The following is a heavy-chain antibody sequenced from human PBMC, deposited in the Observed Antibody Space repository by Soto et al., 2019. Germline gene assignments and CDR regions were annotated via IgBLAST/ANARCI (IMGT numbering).Heavy chain of an antibody. V-gene: IGHV3-33*01. CDR3: AREGGSSLYYYGMDV. CDR2: IWYDGSNK. CDR1: GFTFSSYG. Sequence: PGGSLRLSCAASGFTFSSYGMHWVRQAPGKGLEWVAVIWYDGSNKYYADSVKGRFTISRDNSKNTLYLQMNSLRAEDTAVYYCAREGGSSLYYYGMDVWGQGTTVTVSS. J-gene: IGHJ6*02. D-gene: IGHD6-13*01.